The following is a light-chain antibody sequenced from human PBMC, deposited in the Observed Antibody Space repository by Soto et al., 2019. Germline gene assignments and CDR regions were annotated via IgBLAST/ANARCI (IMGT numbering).Light chain of an antibody. CDR2: EVS. CDR1: SSDVATYNY. CDR3: ASYTTSSTLVV. J-gene: IGLJ2*01. Sequence: QSALTQPASVSGSPGQSITISCTGTSSDVATYNYLSWYQQHPGKAPKLMIYEVSNRPSGVSNRFSGSKSGNTASLTISGRQAEDEADYYCASYTTSSTLVVFGGGTKLTVL. V-gene: IGLV2-14*01.